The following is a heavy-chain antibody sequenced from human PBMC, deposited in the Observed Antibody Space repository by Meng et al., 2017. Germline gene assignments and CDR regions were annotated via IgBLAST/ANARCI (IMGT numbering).Heavy chain of an antibody. CDR1: GYSFIDYY. Sequence: ASVKVSCKAPGYSFIDYYLHWVRQAPGQGLEWVGWINPKTGVTDSAQKFRGRVTMTRDTSISTAYLELTRLTSDDTAIYYCAKMESLLGLYYDTTTNDYWGQGTLLNVAS. CDR3: AKMESLLGLYYDTTTNDY. V-gene: IGHV1-2*02. CDR2: INPKTGVT. J-gene: IGHJ4*02. D-gene: IGHD3-16*01.